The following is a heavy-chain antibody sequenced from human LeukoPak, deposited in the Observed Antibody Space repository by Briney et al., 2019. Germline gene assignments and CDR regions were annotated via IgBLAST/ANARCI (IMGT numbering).Heavy chain of an antibody. V-gene: IGHV3-30*02. Sequence: GVSLRLSCAASGFTFRNYGMHWVRQATGKGLEWVSFIWSDGNNRFYADSVKGRFTISSDNSKNMLYLQMDTLRSEDTALYYCAKDPGASVSGFHMDVWGKGTTVIVSS. D-gene: IGHD2-8*02. J-gene: IGHJ6*03. CDR2: IWSDGNNR. CDR3: AKDPGASVSGFHMDV. CDR1: GFTFRNYG.